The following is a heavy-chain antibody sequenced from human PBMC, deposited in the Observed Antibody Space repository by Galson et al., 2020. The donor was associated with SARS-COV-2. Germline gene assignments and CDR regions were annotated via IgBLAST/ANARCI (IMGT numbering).Heavy chain of an antibody. CDR1: GGSISSYY. Sequence: SETLSLTCTVSGGSISSYYWSWIRQPPGKGLEWIGYIYYSGSTNYNPSLKSRVTISVDTSKNQFSLKLSSVTAADTAVYYCARLYYYYGMDVWGQGTTVTVSS. CDR3: ARLYYYYGMDV. J-gene: IGHJ6*02. V-gene: IGHV4-59*01. CDR2: IYYSGST.